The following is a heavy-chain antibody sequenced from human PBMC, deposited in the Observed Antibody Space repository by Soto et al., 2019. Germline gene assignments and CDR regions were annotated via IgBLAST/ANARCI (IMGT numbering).Heavy chain of an antibody. D-gene: IGHD6-19*01. CDR1: GFTFSSHA. Sequence: GGSLRLSCAASGFTFSSHAMSWVRQAPGKGLEWVSSTIDSGGRSYHADSVRGRFTISRDNSKNTLYLQMNSLRADDTAIYYCAKDKMEQWLVGGYYDYWGQGALVTVSS. J-gene: IGHJ4*02. CDR2: TIDSGGRS. CDR3: AKDKMEQWLVGGYYDY. V-gene: IGHV3-23*01.